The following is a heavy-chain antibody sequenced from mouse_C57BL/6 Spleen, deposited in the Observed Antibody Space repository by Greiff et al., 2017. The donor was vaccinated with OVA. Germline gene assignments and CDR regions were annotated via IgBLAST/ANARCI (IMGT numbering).Heavy chain of an antibody. CDR3: TPYGSSYGWYSDV. V-gene: IGHV14-4*01. J-gene: IGHJ1*03. CDR1: GFNIKDDY. Sequence: EVQLQQSGAELVRPGASVKLSCTASGFNIKDDYMNWVKQRPEQGLEWIGWIDPENGDTEYASKLQGQVTITADTSSNTAYLQRSSLTSEDTAVYYSTPYGSSYGWYSDVWGTGTTVTVSS. D-gene: IGHD1-1*01. CDR2: IDPENGDT.